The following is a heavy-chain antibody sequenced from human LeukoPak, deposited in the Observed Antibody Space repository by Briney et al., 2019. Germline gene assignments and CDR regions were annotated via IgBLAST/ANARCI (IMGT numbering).Heavy chain of an antibody. D-gene: IGHD5-12*01. CDR3: AKDKSSGYAREYNWFDP. J-gene: IGHJ5*02. V-gene: IGHV3-23*01. CDR1: GFTFSSYA. Sequence: GGSLRLSCAASGFTFSSYAMSWVRQAPGKGLEWVSAISGSGGSTYYADSVKGQFTISRDNSKNTLYLQMNSLRAEDTAVYYCAKDKSSGYAREYNWFDPWGQGTLVTVSS. CDR2: ISGSGGST.